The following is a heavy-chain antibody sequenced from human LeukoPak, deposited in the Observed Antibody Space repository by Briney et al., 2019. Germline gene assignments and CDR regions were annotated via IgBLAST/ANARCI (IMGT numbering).Heavy chain of an antibody. Sequence: ASETLSLTCTVSGGSISSYYWSWIRQPPGKGLEWIGYIYYSGSTKYNPSLKSRVTISVDTSKNQFSLKLSSVTAADMAVYYCARHSGPRTKEYHFDHWGQGTLVTVSS. V-gene: IGHV4-59*01. CDR3: ARHSGPRTKEYHFDH. CDR2: IYYSGST. J-gene: IGHJ4*02. D-gene: IGHD5-12*01. CDR1: GGSISSYY.